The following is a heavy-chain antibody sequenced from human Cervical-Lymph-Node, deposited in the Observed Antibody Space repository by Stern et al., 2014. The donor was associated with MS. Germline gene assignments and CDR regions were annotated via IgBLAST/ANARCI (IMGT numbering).Heavy chain of an antibody. CDR2: ISYSGST. D-gene: IGHD2-8*01. Sequence: QVQLQESGPGLVKPSETLSLTCTVSGDSINSYFWGWIRQPPGKGLEWIGYISYSGSTDYNPSLKSRVTMSIDRSKNQFSLRLTSVTAADTALYYCARGQRMVYNRFDPWGQGTLVTVSS. CDR1: GDSINSYF. CDR3: ARGQRMVYNRFDP. J-gene: IGHJ5*02. V-gene: IGHV4-59*01.